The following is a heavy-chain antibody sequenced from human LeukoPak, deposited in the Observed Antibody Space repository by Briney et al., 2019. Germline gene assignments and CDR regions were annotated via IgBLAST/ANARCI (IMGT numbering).Heavy chain of an antibody. CDR2: ISNDGSNK. D-gene: IGHD3-9*01. CDR3: AKECYDILTGYQVGFDC. J-gene: IGHJ4*02. Sequence: GRSLGLSCEASGFTFSNYAIHWVRQAPGKGLEWVAVISNDGSNKYYADSVKGRFTISRDNSKNTLYLQMSSLIAEDTAVYYCAKECYDILTGYQVGFDCWGEGTLVTVSS. V-gene: IGHV3-30*04. CDR1: GFTFSNYA.